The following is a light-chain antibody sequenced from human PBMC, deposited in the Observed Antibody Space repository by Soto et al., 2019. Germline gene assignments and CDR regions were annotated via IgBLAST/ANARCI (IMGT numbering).Light chain of an antibody. CDR1: SSDVGAYDY. Sequence: QSALTQPASVSGSPGRSIAIACTGTSSDVGAYDYVSWYQQHPGKAPKVMIYDVTNRPSGVSNRFSGSKSGNTASLTISGLQAEDEADYYCSSYTSSSTYVFGTGTKLTVL. J-gene: IGLJ1*01. CDR2: DVT. V-gene: IGLV2-14*01. CDR3: SSYTSSSTYV.